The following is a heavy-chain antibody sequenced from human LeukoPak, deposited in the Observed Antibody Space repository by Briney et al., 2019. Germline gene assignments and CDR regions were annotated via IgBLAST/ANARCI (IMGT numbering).Heavy chain of an antibody. V-gene: IGHV1-69*05. CDR3: ARGGYGPPNYYYYMDV. Sequence: GASVKVSCKASGGTFSSYAISWVRQAPGQGLEWMGGIIPIFGTANYAQKFQGRVTITTDESTSTAYMELSSLRSEDTAVYYCARGGYGPPNYYYYMDVWGKGTTVTVSS. J-gene: IGHJ6*03. CDR1: GGTFSSYA. CDR2: IIPIFGTA. D-gene: IGHD5-12*01.